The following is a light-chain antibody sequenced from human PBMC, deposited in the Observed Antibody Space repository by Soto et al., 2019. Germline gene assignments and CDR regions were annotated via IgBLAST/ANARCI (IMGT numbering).Light chain of an antibody. CDR3: QQYRSSPRT. CDR2: GAS. CDR1: QSVASSY. V-gene: IGKV3-20*01. J-gene: IGKJ1*01. Sequence: EIVLTQSPGTLSLFPGERATFSCRASQSVASSYLAWYQQKFGQAPRLLIYGASYRAAGIPDRFSGSGSGTGFTLTISRLEPDDSAVYFCQQYRSSPRTFGQGTPVEI.